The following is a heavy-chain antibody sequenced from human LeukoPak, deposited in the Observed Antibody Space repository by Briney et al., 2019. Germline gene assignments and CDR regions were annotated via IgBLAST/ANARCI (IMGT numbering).Heavy chain of an antibody. D-gene: IGHD5/OR15-5a*01. J-gene: IGHJ4*02. CDR3: ARRALRLAPDFDH. CDR1: GFTFSSYA. CDR2: ISGSGGST. Sequence: GGSLRLSCAASGFTFSSYAMSWVRQAPGKGLEWVSAISGSGGSTYYADSVRDRFTISRDNSKSTLYLQMSSLRVEDTAVFYCARRALRLAPDFDHWGQGTLVTVSS. V-gene: IGHV3-23*01.